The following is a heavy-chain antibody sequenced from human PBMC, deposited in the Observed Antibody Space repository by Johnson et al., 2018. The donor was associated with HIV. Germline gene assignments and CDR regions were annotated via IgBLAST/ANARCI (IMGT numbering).Heavy chain of an antibody. V-gene: IGHV3-66*01. J-gene: IGHJ3*02. CDR3: ARDVDKDAFDI. D-gene: IGHD5-12*01. Sequence: VQLVESGGGLVQPGGSLRLSCAASEFTVSSNYMSWVRQAPGKGLEWVSVIYSGGSTYYADSVKGRFTISRDNSKNTLYLQMNSLRAEDTAVYYCARDVDKDAFDIWGQGTMVTVSS. CDR2: IYSGGST. CDR1: EFTVSSNY.